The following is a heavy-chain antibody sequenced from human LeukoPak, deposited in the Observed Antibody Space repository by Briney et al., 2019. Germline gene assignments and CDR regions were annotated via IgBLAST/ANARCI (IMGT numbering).Heavy chain of an antibody. J-gene: IGHJ5*02. V-gene: IGHV4-4*07. CDR3: ARDLGYCSGGSCHSNWFDP. D-gene: IGHD2-15*01. CDR1: GGSISSYY. CDR2: IYTSGST. Sequence: SETLSLTCTVSGGSISSYYWSWIRQPAGKGLEWIGRIYTSGSTNYNPSLKSRVTMSVDTSKNQFSLKLSSVTAADTAVYYCARDLGYCSGGSCHSNWFDPWGQGTLVTVSS.